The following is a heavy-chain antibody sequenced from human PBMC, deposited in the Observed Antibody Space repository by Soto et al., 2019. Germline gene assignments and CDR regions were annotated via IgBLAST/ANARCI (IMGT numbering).Heavy chain of an antibody. J-gene: IGHJ6*02. Sequence: GGSLRLSCAASGFTFSSYGMHWVRQAPGKGLEWVAVISYDGSNKYYADSVKGRFTISRDNSKNTLYLQMNSLRVGDTAVYYCAKDEYLYDSSGYYYVADYYYGMDVWGQGTTVTVSS. CDR3: AKDEYLYDSSGYYYVADYYYGMDV. CDR2: ISYDGSNK. CDR1: GFTFSSYG. V-gene: IGHV3-30*18. D-gene: IGHD3-22*01.